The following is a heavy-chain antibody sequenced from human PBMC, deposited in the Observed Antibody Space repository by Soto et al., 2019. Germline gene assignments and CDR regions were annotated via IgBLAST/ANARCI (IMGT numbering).Heavy chain of an antibody. CDR2: IYYSGST. Sequence: SETLSLTCTVSGGSISSSSYYWGWIRQPPGKGLEWIGSIYYSGSTYYNPSLKSRVTISVDTSKNQFSLKLSSVTAADTAVYYCASLRIAVAGYYYYYGMDVWGQGTTVTVSS. V-gene: IGHV4-39*01. J-gene: IGHJ6*02. CDR1: GGSISSSSYY. CDR3: ASLRIAVAGYYYYYGMDV. D-gene: IGHD6-19*01.